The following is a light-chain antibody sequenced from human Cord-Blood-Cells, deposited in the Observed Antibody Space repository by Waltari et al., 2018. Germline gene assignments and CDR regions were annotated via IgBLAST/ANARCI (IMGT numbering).Light chain of an antibody. CDR3: SSYTSSSTV. V-gene: IGLV2-14*03. Sequence: QSALTQPASVSGSPGQSITIPCTGTSSDVGGYNYVSWYQQHPVKAPKLLIYDVSNRPSGVSNRFSGSKSGNTASLTISGLQAEDEADYYCSSYTSSSTVFGGGTKLTVL. J-gene: IGLJ3*02. CDR2: DVS. CDR1: SSDVGGYNY.